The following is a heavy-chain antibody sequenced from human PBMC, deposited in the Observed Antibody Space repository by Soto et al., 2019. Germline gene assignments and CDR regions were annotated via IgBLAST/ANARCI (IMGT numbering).Heavy chain of an antibody. CDR2: IIPIFGTA. V-gene: IGHV1-69*06. J-gene: IGHJ4*02. D-gene: IGHD6-13*01. Sequence: GSSVKVSCKASGGTFSSYAISWVRQAPGQGLEWMGGIIPIFGTANYAQKFQGRVTITADKSTSTAYMELSSLRSEDTAVYYCARASGYSSSWYPNPAFDYWGQGTLVTVSS. CDR1: GGTFSSYA. CDR3: ARASGYSSSWYPNPAFDY.